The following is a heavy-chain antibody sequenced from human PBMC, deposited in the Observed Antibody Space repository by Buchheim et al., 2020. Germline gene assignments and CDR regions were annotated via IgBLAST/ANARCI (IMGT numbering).Heavy chain of an antibody. CDR1: GGSFSGYY. D-gene: IGHD1-26*01. Sequence: QVQLQQWGAGLLKPSETLSLTCAVYGGSFSGYYWSWIRQPPGKGLEWIGEINHSGSTNYNPSLKSRVTISVDTSKNQFSLKLSSVTAADTAVYYCARKGRSGSFRNWFDSWGQGTL. CDR3: ARKGRSGSFRNWFDS. J-gene: IGHJ5*01. CDR2: INHSGST. V-gene: IGHV4-34*01.